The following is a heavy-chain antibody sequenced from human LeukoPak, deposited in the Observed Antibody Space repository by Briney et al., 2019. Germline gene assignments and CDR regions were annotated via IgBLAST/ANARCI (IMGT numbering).Heavy chain of an antibody. CDR1: GFTVSSNY. D-gene: IGHD2-2*01. J-gene: IGHJ4*02. CDR2: IYSDGST. V-gene: IGHV3-53*01. CDR3: ARAPTVLVGYCSSSSCQADY. Sequence: GGSLRLSCAASGFTVSSNYMSWVRQAPGKGLEWVSVIYSDGSTYYADSVKGRFTISRDNSKNTLYLQMNSLRAEDTAVYYCARAPTVLVGYCSSSSCQADYWGQGTLVTVSS.